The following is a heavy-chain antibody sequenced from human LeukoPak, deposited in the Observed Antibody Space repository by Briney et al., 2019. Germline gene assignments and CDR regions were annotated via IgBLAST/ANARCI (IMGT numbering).Heavy chain of an antibody. CDR1: GYTFTSHY. V-gene: IGHV1-46*01. J-gene: IGHJ6*02. CDR3: ARDVFFYYGMDV. Sequence: GASVKVSCKASGYTFTSHYMHWVRQAPGQGLEWMGIINPSAGTTSHAQKFQGRLTMTRDTSTSTLYMELSSLRSEDTAVYYCARDVFFYYGMDVWGQGTTVTVSS. CDR2: INPSAGTT.